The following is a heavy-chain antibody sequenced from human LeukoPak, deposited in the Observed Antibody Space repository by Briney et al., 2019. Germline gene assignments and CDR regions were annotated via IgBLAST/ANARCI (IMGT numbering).Heavy chain of an antibody. J-gene: IGHJ4*02. CDR2: ISYDGSNK. CDR3: AKDVDYYDSSGYFDY. V-gene: IGHV3-30*18. CDR1: GFTFSSYG. D-gene: IGHD3-22*01. Sequence: GGSLRLSCAASGFTFSSYGMHWVRQAPGKGLEWVAVISYDGSNKYYAGSVKGRFTISRDNSKNTLYLQMNSLRAEDTAVYYCAKDVDYYDSSGYFDYWGQGTLVTVSS.